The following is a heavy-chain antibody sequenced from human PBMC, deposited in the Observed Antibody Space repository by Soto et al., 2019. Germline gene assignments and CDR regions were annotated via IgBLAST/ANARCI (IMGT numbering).Heavy chain of an antibody. J-gene: IGHJ4*02. CDR3: ARDPISYDRRGYYFEY. D-gene: IGHD3-22*01. CDR2: IIPIFGTA. V-gene: IGHV1-69*06. CDR1: GGTFSSYA. Sequence: SVKVSCKASGGTFSSYAISWVRQAPGQGLGWMGGIIPIFGTANYAQKFQGRVTITADKSQSTAYMEVSGLRPEYTAVYYCARDPISYDRRGYYFEYWGQGTLVSVS.